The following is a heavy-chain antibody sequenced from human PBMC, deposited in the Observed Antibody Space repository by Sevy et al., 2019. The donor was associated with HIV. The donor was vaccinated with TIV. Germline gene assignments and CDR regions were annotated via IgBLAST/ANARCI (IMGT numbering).Heavy chain of an antibody. CDR3: AKEVGAVSGPAAFDI. Sequence: GGSLRLSCAASGFTFISYGMHWVRQAPGKGLEWVAVISYDGRIKHYADSVKGQFTISRDNSKNMLYLEMDSLRVEDTAVYYCAKEVGAVSGPAAFDIWGQGTMVTVSS. CDR1: GFTFISYG. J-gene: IGHJ3*02. V-gene: IGHV3-30*18. CDR2: ISYDGRIK. D-gene: IGHD3-3*01.